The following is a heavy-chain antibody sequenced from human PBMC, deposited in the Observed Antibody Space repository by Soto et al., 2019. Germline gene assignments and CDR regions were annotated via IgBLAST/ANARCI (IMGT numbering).Heavy chain of an antibody. D-gene: IGHD1-26*01. V-gene: IGHV3-11*06. CDR3: ATLGSALRSKWTLGYYFAF. CDR2: ISGSTTYT. J-gene: IGHJ4*02. Sequence: GGSLRLSCTASGFTFSDYYLTWIRQAPGKGLEWVSHISGSTTYTNYAYSVKGRFTISRDNAKNSLYLQLNSLRVEDTGVYFCATLGSALRSKWTLGYYFAFWGQGTPVTVSS. CDR1: GFTFSDYY.